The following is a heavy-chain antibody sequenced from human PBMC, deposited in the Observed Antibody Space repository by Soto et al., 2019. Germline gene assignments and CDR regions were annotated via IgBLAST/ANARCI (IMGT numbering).Heavy chain of an antibody. V-gene: IGHV3-23*01. D-gene: IGHD6-19*01. CDR1: GFNFKKFA. J-gene: IGHJ4*02. CDR3: AKADGQQWLVPHLDN. Sequence: EVQLLESGGGVVQPGGSLRLSCVASGFNFKKFAMAWVRQAAGEGLEWVSGISCCGGSASYADSVKGRFSIARDDSKNTVSLQLNSLRVEHTAQYYCAKADGQQWLVPHLDNWGQGTLVTVS. CDR2: ISCCGGSA.